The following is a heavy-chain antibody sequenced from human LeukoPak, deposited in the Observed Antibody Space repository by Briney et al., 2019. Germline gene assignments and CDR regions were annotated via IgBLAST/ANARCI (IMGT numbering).Heavy chain of an antibody. V-gene: IGHV1-8*01. D-gene: IGHD6-19*01. CDR1: GYTFTSYD. Sequence: VASVKVSCTASGYTFTSYDINWVRQATGQGLEWMGWMNPNSGNTGYAQKFQGRIIMTRNTSISTAYMELSSVRSEDTAVYYCARGYSSGWYVWGQGTLVTVSS. CDR2: MNPNSGNT. J-gene: IGHJ4*02. CDR3: ARGYSSGWYV.